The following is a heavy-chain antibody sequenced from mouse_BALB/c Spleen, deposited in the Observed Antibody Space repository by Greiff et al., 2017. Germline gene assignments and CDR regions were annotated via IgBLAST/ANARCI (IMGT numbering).Heavy chain of an antibody. Sequence: DVKLQESGGGLVQPGGSLRLSCATSGFTFTDYYMSWVRQPPGKALEWLGFIRNKANGYTTEYSASVKGRFTISRDNSQSILYLQMNTLRAEDSATYYCARDMASTMITWFAYWGQGTLVTVSA. V-gene: IGHV7-3*02. CDR2: IRNKANGYTT. CDR3: ARDMASTMITWFAY. D-gene: IGHD2-4*01. J-gene: IGHJ3*01. CDR1: GFTFTDYY.